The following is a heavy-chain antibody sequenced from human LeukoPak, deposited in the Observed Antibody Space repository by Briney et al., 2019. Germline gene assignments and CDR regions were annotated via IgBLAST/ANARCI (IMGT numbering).Heavy chain of an antibody. CDR2: ISGSGGTT. J-gene: IGHJ1*01. CDR1: GFTFSSYT. V-gene: IGHV3-23*01. Sequence: PGGSLRLSCAASGFTFSSYTMSWVRQAPGKGLEWVSAISGSGGTTHYTDSVKGRFTISRDNSKNTLYLQMNSLRAEDTAVYYCAKKVVVGATSPYSDFQHWGQGTLVTVSS. D-gene: IGHD1-26*01. CDR3: AKKVVVGATSPYSDFQH.